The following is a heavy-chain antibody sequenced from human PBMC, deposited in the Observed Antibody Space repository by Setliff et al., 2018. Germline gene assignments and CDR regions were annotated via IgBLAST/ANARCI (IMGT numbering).Heavy chain of an antibody. V-gene: IGHV3-23*01. CDR2: VSGSGVNT. J-gene: IGHJ5*02. CDR3: AKDLGVNFGELIA. D-gene: IGHD3-10*01. Sequence: GGSLRLSCAASGFTFSSYNMDWVRQAPGKGLEWVSGVSGSGVNTFYADSVKGRFTISRDDSKNTLYLQMNSLRTEDTALYYCAKDLGVNFGELIAWGQGTLVTVSS. CDR1: GFTFSSYN.